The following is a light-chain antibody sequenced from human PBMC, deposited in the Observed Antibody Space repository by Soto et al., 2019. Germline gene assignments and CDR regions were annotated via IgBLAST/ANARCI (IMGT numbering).Light chain of an antibody. V-gene: IGKV3-15*01. J-gene: IGKJ1*01. CDR1: QSVAGN. Sequence: EIVMTQSPATLSVSPGERATLSCRASQSVAGNLAWFQHKPGQAPRLLIHGASTRATGIPARFSGSGSGTDFTLTISSLQSEDFAVYYCQQYNIWPPSTFGQGTKV. CDR2: GAS. CDR3: QQYNIWPPST.